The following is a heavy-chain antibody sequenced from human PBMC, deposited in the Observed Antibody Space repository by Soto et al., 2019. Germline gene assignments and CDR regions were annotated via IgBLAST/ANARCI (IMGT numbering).Heavy chain of an antibody. J-gene: IGHJ6*03. CDR2: ISAYNGNT. V-gene: IGHV1-18*01. CDR3: ARSYDILTGYLFSYYYYYMDV. Sequence: ASVKVSCKASGYTFTSYGISWVRQAPGQGLEWMGWISAYNGNTNYAQKLQGRVTMTTDTYTSTAYMELRSLRSDDTAVYYCARSYDILTGYLFSYYYYYMDVWGKGTTVTVSS. D-gene: IGHD3-9*01. CDR1: GYTFTSYG.